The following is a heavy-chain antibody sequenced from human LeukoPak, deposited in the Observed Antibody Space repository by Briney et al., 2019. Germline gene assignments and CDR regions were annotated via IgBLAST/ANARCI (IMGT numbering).Heavy chain of an antibody. V-gene: IGHV4-39*07. D-gene: IGHD3-16*01. CDR1: GGSISSSSYY. J-gene: IGHJ4*02. CDR3: ARAGGNYFDY. Sequence: SETQSLTCTVSGGSISSSSYYWGWIRQPPGKGLEWIGSIYYSGSTYYNPSLKSRVTISVDTSKNQFSLKLSSVTAADTAVYYCARAGGNYFDYWGQGTLVTVSS. CDR2: IYYSGST.